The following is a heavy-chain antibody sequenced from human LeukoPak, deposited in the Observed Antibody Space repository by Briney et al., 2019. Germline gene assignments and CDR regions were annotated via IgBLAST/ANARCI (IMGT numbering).Heavy chain of an antibody. Sequence: SETLSLTCTGSGGSIFSYYWNWIRQPPEKGLEWMGYIYPNGITNYSPSLRSRGSISIATSKNQISLRLTSVTAADTAIYYCARRAYYDSSGYSPTSGYFDLWGRGTLVTVSS. V-gene: IGHV4-4*08. CDR2: IYPNGIT. D-gene: IGHD3-22*01. J-gene: IGHJ2*01. CDR1: GGSIFSYY. CDR3: ARRAYYDSSGYSPTSGYFDL.